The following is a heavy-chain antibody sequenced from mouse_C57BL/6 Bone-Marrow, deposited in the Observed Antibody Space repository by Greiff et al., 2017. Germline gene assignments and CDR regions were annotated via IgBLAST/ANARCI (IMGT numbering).Heavy chain of an antibody. CDR1: GFNIKDYY. CDR3: AFYDCYYFDY. J-gene: IGHJ2*01. D-gene: IGHD2-3*01. V-gene: IGHV14-2*01. Sequence: EVQLQQSGAELVKPGASVKLSCTASGFNIKDYYMHWVKQRPEQGLEWIGMIDPEDGETKYAPKFQGQATITTSTSSNTAYLQLSSLTSTDTAVYYSAFYDCYYFDYWGQGTTLTVSS. CDR2: IDPEDGET.